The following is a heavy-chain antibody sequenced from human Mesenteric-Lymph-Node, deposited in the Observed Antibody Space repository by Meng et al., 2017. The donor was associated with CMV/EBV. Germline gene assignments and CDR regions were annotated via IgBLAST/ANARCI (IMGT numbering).Heavy chain of an antibody. D-gene: IGHD3-9*01. V-gene: IGHV1-69*04. CDR3: ASDYDILTGYTFDY. CDR1: GGNFSSYA. Sequence: GGNFSSYAISWMRQAPGERLEWMGRIIPILGIANYAQKFQGRVTITADKSKSTAYMELSSLRSEDTAVYYCASDYDILTGYTFDYWGQGTLVTVSS. J-gene: IGHJ4*02. CDR2: IIPILGIA.